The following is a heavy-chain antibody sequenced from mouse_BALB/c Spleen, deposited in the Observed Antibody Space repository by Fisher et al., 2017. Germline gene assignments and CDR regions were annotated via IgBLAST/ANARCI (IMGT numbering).Heavy chain of an antibody. J-gene: IGHJ4*01. D-gene: IGHD1-2*01. V-gene: IGHV1-87*01. CDR3: ARRGALHAMDY. Sequence: KFKGKATLTADKSSSTAYMQLSSLASEDSAVYYCARRGALHAMDYWGQGTSVTVSS.